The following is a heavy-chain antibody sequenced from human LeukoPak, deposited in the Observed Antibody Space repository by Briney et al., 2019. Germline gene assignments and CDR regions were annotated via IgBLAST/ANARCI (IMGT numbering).Heavy chain of an antibody. V-gene: IGHV4-38-2*02. J-gene: IGHJ2*01. D-gene: IGHD2-15*01. CDR1: GYSISSGYY. Sequence: PSETLSLTCTVSGYSISSGYYWGWIRQPPGKGLEWIGSIYHSGSTYYNPSLKSRVTISVDTTNNGFSLRLSSVTAADTAVYYCARGDCSGGICYSGFNWYFDLWGRGTPVTVSS. CDR2: IYHSGST. CDR3: ARGDCSGGICYSGFNWYFDL.